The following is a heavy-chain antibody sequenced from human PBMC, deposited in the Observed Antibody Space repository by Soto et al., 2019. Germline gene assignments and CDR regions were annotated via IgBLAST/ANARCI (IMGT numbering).Heavy chain of an antibody. CDR3: ARDRYGMDV. Sequence: SETLSLTCTVSGGSVSIESHYGIWIRQTPGKGLEWIGYIYYTGSTNYNPSLKGRVTMSVDTSRDQVSLRLRSVTRADTAVYYCARDRYGMDVWGQGTTVTVSS. CDR2: IYYTGST. V-gene: IGHV4-61*01. CDR1: GGSVSIESHY. J-gene: IGHJ6*02.